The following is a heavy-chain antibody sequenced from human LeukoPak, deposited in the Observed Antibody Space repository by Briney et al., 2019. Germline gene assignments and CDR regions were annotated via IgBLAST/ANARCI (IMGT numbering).Heavy chain of an antibody. D-gene: IGHD3-22*01. J-gene: IGHJ4*02. CDR3: ARQYYYDSHTFDY. CDR2: IYYSGST. Sequence: PSETLSLTCSVSGGPMSSYYWSWIRQAPGKGLEWIGYIYYSGSTSYNPSLKSRVTISVDTSKNQFSLKLSSVTAADTAVYYCARQYYYDSHTFDYWGQGTLVTVSS. V-gene: IGHV4-59*08. CDR1: GGPMSSYY.